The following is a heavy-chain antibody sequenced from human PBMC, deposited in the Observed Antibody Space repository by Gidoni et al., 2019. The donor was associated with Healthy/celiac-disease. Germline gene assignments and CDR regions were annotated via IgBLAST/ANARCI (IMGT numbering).Heavy chain of an antibody. Sequence: QVQLQASGPGLVKPSQTLSLTCTVSVGSISSGSSYWRWIRQPAGKGLEWIGRIYTSGSTNYNPSLKSRVTISVDTSKNQFSLKLSSVTAADTAVYYCAREWIMITFGESSALYYGMDVWGQGTTVTVSS. CDR2: IYTSGST. CDR3: AREWIMITFGESSALYYGMDV. CDR1: VGSISSGSSY. D-gene: IGHD3-16*01. J-gene: IGHJ6*02. V-gene: IGHV4-61*02.